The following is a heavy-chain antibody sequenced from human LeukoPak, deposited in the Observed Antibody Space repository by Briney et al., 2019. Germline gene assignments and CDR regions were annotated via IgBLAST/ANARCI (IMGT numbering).Heavy chain of an antibody. J-gene: IGHJ4*02. CDR3: AKGTERYREVSSFDS. Sequence: PGGSLRLSCAASGFTFNTYTMNWVRQAPGKGLEWVSAISGRGDGTYYADFVKGRFTISRDNSKNTLFLQMNFLRVEDTATYYCAKGTERYREVSSFDSWGRGTLVAVSS. D-gene: IGHD3-10*01. CDR2: ISGRGDGT. V-gene: IGHV3-23*01. CDR1: GFTFNTYT.